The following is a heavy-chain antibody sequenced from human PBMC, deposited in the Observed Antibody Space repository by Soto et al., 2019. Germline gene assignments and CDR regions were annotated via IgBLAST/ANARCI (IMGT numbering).Heavy chain of an antibody. CDR3: ARGTYGYSGYDPGFDP. J-gene: IGHJ5*02. CDR1: GGSVSGGSYY. CDR2: IYYSGST. D-gene: IGHD5-12*01. V-gene: IGHV4-61*01. Sequence: SETLSLTCTVSGGSVSGGSYYWSWIRQPPGKGLEWIGYIYYSGSTNYNPSLKSRVTISVDTSKNQFSLKLSSVTAADTAVYYCARGTYGYSGYDPGFDPWGQGTLVTVSS.